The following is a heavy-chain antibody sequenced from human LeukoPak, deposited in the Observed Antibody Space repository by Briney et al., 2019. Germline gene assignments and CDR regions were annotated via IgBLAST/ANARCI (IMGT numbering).Heavy chain of an antibody. CDR1: GGSISSYY. J-gene: IGHJ3*02. V-gene: IGHV4-4*07. CDR3: ARQGYDILTGYIDAFDI. Sequence: SETLSLTGTVSGGSISSYYWSWIRQPAGKGLEWIGRIYTSGSTNYTPSLKSRVTMSVDMSKNQFSLKLRSVTAADTAIYYCARQGYDILTGYIDAFDIWGQGTMVTVSS. CDR2: IYTSGST. D-gene: IGHD3-9*01.